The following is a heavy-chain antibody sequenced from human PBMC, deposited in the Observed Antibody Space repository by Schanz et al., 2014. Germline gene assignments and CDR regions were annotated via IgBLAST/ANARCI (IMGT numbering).Heavy chain of an antibody. CDR2: ISAFDDKT. CDR3: ARETTIITGGAFDV. CDR1: GYSFTTYG. J-gene: IGHJ3*01. D-gene: IGHD3-9*01. Sequence: QVQLVQSGGEVKKPGASVKVSCKASGYSFTTYGLNWVRQAPGQGPEWMGWISAFDDKTDYAQNFQGRLIMTTDTSTTTVYMELRGLRSDDTAVYYCARETTIITGGAFDVWGQGTMVTVSS. V-gene: IGHV1-18*01.